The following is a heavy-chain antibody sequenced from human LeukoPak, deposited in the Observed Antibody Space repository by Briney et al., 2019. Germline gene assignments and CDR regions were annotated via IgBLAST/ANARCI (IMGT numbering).Heavy chain of an antibody. J-gene: IGHJ4*02. D-gene: IGHD3-10*01. CDR1: GGSISSYY. V-gene: IGHV4-59*01. CDR2: IYYSGRT. Sequence: PETLSLTCSVSGGSISSYYWNWIRQPPGKGLEWIGYIYYSGRTDYNPSLKRRVTISIDTSKNQFSLKLSSVTAADTAVYYCAGGSGSEFDYWGQGTLVTVSS. CDR3: AGGSGSEFDY.